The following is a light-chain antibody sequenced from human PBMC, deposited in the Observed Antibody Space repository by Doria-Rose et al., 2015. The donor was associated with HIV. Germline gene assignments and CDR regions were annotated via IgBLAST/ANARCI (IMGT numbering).Light chain of an antibody. CDR3: HQYGTSWT. J-gene: IGKJ1*01. V-gene: IGKV3-20*01. CDR1: QSFSSTY. Sequence: EIVMTQSPGTLSLSPGERATLSCRASQSFSSTYLAWYQQKPGQAPSLLIYDGSTRATGIPDRFSASGSGTDFTHTINRLEPKDFALYYCHQYGTSWTFGQGTKVEI. CDR2: DGS.